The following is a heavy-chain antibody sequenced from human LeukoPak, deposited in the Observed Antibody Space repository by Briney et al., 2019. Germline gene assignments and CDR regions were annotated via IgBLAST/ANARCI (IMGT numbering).Heavy chain of an antibody. D-gene: IGHD5-18*01. V-gene: IGHV4-34*01. CDR1: GGSFSGYY. CDR3: ARGPSIQLWSDPYYYYGMDV. CDR2: ITDSGST. Sequence: SETLSLTCAVYGGSFSGYYWSWIRQPPGKGLEWIGEITDSGSTNYNPSLKSRVTISVDTSKNQFSLKLSSVTAADTAVYSCARGPSIQLWSDPYYYYGMDVWGQGTTVTVSS. J-gene: IGHJ6*02.